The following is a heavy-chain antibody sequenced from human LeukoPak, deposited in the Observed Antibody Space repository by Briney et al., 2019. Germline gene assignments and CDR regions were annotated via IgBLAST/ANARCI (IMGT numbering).Heavy chain of an antibody. Sequence: GGSLRLSCAASGFTFSSYAMSWVRQAPGKGLEWVSAISGSGGSTYYADSVKGRFTISRDNSKNTLYLQMNSLRAEDTAVYYCAKSRRFDIVVVPAAIPFDYWGQGTLVTVSS. CDR2: ISGSGGST. V-gene: IGHV3-23*01. CDR1: GFTFSSYA. J-gene: IGHJ4*02. CDR3: AKSRRFDIVVVPAAIPFDY. D-gene: IGHD2-2*01.